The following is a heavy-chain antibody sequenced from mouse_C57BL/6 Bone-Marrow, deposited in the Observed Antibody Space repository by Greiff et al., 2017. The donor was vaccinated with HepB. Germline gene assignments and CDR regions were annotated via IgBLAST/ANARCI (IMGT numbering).Heavy chain of an antibody. CDR2: IYPGNSDT. J-gene: IGHJ2*01. V-gene: IGHV1-5*01. CDR1: GYTFTSNW. CDR3: SLYYYGSSRFDY. D-gene: IGHD1-1*01. Sequence: VQLQQSGTVLARPGASVKMSCKTSGYTFTSNWMHWVKQRPGQGLEWIGAIYPGNSDTSYNQKFKGKAKLTAVTSASTAYMELSSLTNEDSAVYYCSLYYYGSSRFDYWGQGTTLTVSS.